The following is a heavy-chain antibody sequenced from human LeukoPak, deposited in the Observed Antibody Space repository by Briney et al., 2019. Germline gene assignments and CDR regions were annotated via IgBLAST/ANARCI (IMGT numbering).Heavy chain of an antibody. V-gene: IGHV3-23*01. CDR1: GFTFSSYA. CDR2: ISGSGGST. D-gene: IGHD2-15*01. J-gene: IGHJ6*02. Sequence: PGGSLRLSCAASGFTFSSYAMSWVRQAPGKGLEWVSAISGSGGSTYYADSVKGRFTISRDNSKNTLYLQMNSLRAEDTAVYYCAKADRGVYYYYGVDVWGQGTTVTVSS. CDR3: AKADRGVYYYYGVDV.